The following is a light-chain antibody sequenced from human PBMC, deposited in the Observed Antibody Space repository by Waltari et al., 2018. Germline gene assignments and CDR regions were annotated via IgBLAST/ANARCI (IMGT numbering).Light chain of an antibody. Sequence: SSELTPDPAVSVALGQTIRFTCQGDSLRTSYASWYQVKSGQAPILVIYGKDKRPSGIPDRISGYSSGTTSSLTITGAQAEDEADYYCSSRNGRANEVVFAGGTKVTVL. V-gene: IGLV3-19*01. CDR1: SLRTSY. CDR3: SSRNGRANEVV. J-gene: IGLJ3*02. CDR2: GKD.